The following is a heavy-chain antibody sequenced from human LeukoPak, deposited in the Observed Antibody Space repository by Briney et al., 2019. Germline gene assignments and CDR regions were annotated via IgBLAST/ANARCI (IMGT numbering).Heavy chain of an antibody. CDR2: ISAYNGNT. CDR3: ARDRGYCSGGSCYSSDYYYYGMDV. J-gene: IGHJ6*02. CDR1: GYTFTSYG. D-gene: IGHD2-15*01. V-gene: IGHV1-18*01. Sequence: GALVKVSCKASGYTFTSYGISWVRQAPGQGLEWMGWISAYNGNTNYAQKLQGRVTMTTDTSTSTAYMELRSLRSDDTAVYYCARDRGYCSGGSCYSSDYYYYGMDVWGQGTTVTVSS.